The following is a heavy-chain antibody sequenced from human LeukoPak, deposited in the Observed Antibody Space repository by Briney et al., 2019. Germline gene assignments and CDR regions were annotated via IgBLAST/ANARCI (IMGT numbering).Heavy chain of an antibody. V-gene: IGHV1-69*05. Sequence: SVKVSCKASGGTFSSYAISWVRQAPGQGLEWMGRIIPIFGTANYAQKFQGRVTITTDESTRTAYMELSSLRSEETAGYYCAREVGDKAFDYWGQGTLVTVSS. D-gene: IGHD1-26*01. J-gene: IGHJ4*02. CDR2: IIPIFGTA. CDR1: GGTFSSYA. CDR3: AREVGDKAFDY.